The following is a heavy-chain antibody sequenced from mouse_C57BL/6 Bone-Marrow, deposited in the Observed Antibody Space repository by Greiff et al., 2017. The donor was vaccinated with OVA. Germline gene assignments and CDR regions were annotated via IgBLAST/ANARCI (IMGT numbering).Heavy chain of an antibody. Sequence: EVKVVESGGGLVKPGGSLKLSCAASGFTFSDYGMHWVRQAPEKGLEWVAYISSGSSTIYYADTVKGRFTISRDNAKNTLFLQMTSLRSEDTAMYYCARQVVAPYYAMDYWGQGTSVTVSS. V-gene: IGHV5-17*01. D-gene: IGHD1-1*01. J-gene: IGHJ4*01. CDR2: ISSGSSTI. CDR3: ARQVVAPYYAMDY. CDR1: GFTFSDYG.